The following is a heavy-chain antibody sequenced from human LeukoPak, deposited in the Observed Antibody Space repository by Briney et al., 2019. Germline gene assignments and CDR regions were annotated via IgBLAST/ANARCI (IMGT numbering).Heavy chain of an antibody. D-gene: IGHD4-17*01. CDR3: ARAFPYGDYEKSFDY. J-gene: IGHJ4*02. V-gene: IGHV4-31*03. CDR1: GGSISSGGYY. CDR2: IYYSGST. Sequence: KTSETLSLTCTVSGGSISSGGYYWSCIRQHPGKGLEWLGYIYYSGSTYYNPSLKSRVTISVDTSKNQFSLKLSSVTAADTAVYYCARAFPYGDYEKSFDYWGQGTLVTVSS.